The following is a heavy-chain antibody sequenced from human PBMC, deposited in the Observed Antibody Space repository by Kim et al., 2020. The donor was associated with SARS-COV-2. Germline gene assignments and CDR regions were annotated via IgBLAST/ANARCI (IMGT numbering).Heavy chain of an antibody. V-gene: IGHV4-4*02. CDR1: GGSISSSNW. D-gene: IGHD3-9*01. Sequence: SETLSLTYAVSGGSISSSNWWSWVRQPPGKGLECIGEIYHSGSTNYNPSLKSRVTISVDKSKNQFSLKLSSVTAADTAVYYCARELRYFDWLLLVEGPARFDPWGQGTLVTVSS. CDR3: ARELRYFDWLLLVEGPARFDP. J-gene: IGHJ5*02. CDR2: IYHSGST.